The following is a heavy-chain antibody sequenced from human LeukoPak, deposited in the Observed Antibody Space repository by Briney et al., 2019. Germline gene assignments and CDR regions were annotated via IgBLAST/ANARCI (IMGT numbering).Heavy chain of an antibody. CDR3: GRGQVAGTHITDY. D-gene: IGHD6-19*01. CDR1: GYTFSGYD. Sequence: ASVKVSCKASGYTFSGYDMHWVRQPPGQGLEWMGWINHNSGGTKYAQQFQGRVTITSDTSINTAYMELSRLRSDDAAVYYWGRGQVAGTHITDYWGQGALVTVSS. V-gene: IGHV1-2*02. CDR2: INHNSGGT. J-gene: IGHJ4*02.